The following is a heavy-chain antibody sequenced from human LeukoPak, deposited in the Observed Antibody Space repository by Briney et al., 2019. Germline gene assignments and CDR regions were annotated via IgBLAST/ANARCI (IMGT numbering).Heavy chain of an antibody. D-gene: IGHD4-11*01. V-gene: IGHV4-59*08. CDR1: GASISDYY. CDR3: ARHKTTQTTPWIDP. J-gene: IGHJ5*02. CDR2: IHFSGIT. Sequence: PSETLSLTCTVSGASISDYYWNWIRQPPGKGLEWVGSIHFSGITNYNPSLKSRITISIDTSKTQFSLRLSSVTAADTAVYYCARHKTTQTTPWIDPWGQGTLVTVSS.